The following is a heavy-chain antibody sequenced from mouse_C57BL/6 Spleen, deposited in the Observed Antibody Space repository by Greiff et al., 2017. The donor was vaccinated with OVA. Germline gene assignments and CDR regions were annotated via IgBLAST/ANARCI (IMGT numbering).Heavy chain of an antibody. CDR2: IDPSDSYT. CDR3: AREWGDYGNYDY. J-gene: IGHJ2*01. V-gene: IGHV1-50*01. D-gene: IGHD2-1*01. CDR1: GYTFTSYW. Sequence: QVQLQQPGAELVKPGASVKLSCKASGYTFTSYWMQWVKQRPGQGLEWIGEIDPSDSYTNYNQKFKGKATLTVDTSSSTAYMQLSSLTSEDSAVYYCAREWGDYGNYDYWGQGTTLTVSS.